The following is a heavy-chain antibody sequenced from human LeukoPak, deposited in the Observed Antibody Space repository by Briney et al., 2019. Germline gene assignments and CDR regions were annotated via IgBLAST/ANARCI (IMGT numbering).Heavy chain of an antibody. CDR1: GDSVSSNSAA. CDR2: TFYRSKWYN. D-gene: IGHD2-15*01. CDR3: ARRLVVVAATRLDAVGLFDP. J-gene: IGHJ5*02. Sequence: SQTLSLPCAISGDSVSSNSAAWNWIRQSPSRGLEWLGRTFYRSKWYNDYAVSVKSRITINPDTSKNQFSLKLSSVTAADTAVYYCARRLVVVAATRLDAVGLFDPWGQGTLVTVSS. V-gene: IGHV6-1*01.